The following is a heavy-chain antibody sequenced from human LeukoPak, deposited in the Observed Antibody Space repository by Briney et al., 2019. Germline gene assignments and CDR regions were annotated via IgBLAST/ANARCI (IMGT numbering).Heavy chain of an antibody. CDR3: ARGSAYSSGWYY. CDR2: INHSGST. J-gene: IGHJ4*02. V-gene: IGHV4-34*01. CDR1: GGSFSGYY. D-gene: IGHD6-19*01. Sequence: PSETLSLTCAVYGGSFSGYYWSWIRQPPGKGLEWIGEINHSGSTNYNPSLKSRVTISVDTSKNQFSLKLSSVTAADTAVYYCARGSAYSSGWYYWGQGTLVTVSS.